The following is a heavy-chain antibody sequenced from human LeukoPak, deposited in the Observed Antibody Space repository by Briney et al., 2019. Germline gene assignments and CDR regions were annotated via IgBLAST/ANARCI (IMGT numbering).Heavy chain of an antibody. Sequence: GSLRLSCAASGFTFSSYSMNWVRQPPGKGLEWIGEIYHSGSTNYNPSLKSRVTISVDKSKNQFSLKLSSVTAADTAVYYCARDPSSGAFYMDVWGKGTTVTVSS. D-gene: IGHD6-25*01. CDR2: IYHSGST. CDR1: GFTFSSYSM. CDR3: ARDPSSGAFYMDV. J-gene: IGHJ6*03. V-gene: IGHV4-4*02.